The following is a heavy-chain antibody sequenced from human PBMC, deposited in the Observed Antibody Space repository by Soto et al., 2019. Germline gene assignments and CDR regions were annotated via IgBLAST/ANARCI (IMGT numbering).Heavy chain of an antibody. Sequence: SCKASGGTFSSYGMHWVRQAPGKGLEWVAVIWYDGSNKYYADSVKGRFTISRDNSKNTLYLQMNSLRAEDTAVYYCARDLRGYSYGTYYYYYYGMDVWGQGTTVTVSS. D-gene: IGHD5-18*01. CDR3: ARDLRGYSYGTYYYYYYGMDV. V-gene: IGHV3-33*01. CDR2: IWYDGSNK. CDR1: GGTFSSYG. J-gene: IGHJ6*02.